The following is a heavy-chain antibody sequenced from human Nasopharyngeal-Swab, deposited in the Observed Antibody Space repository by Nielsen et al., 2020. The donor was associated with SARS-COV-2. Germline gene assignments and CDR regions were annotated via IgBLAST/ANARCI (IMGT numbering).Heavy chain of an antibody. CDR2: IYHSGST. Sequence: WIRQPPGKGLEWIGEIYHSGSTNYNPSLKSRVTMSVDKSRNQFSLKLSSVTAADTAVYYCARRSTAVKFDYWGQGTLVTVSS. J-gene: IGHJ4*02. V-gene: IGHV4-4*02. CDR3: ARRSTAVKFDY.